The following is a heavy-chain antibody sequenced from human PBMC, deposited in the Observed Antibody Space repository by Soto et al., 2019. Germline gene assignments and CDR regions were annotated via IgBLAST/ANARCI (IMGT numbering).Heavy chain of an antibody. CDR1: GYTLTELS. V-gene: IGHV1-24*01. D-gene: IGHD2-2*01. CDR3: ATVTTKEAMLRKAPMDY. J-gene: IGHJ4*02. CDR2: FDPEDGET. Sequence: ASVKVSCKVSGYTLTELSMHWVRQAPGKGLEWMGGFDPEDGETIYAQKFQGRVTMTEDTSTDTAYMELSSLRSEDTAVYYCATVTTKEAMLRKAPMDYWGQGTLVTVSS.